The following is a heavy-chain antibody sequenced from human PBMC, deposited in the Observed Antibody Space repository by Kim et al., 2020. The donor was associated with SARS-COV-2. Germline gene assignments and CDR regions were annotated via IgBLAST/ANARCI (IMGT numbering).Heavy chain of an antibody. CDR2: IYYSGRT. Sequence: SETLSLTCTVSGGSISSSSYYWGWIRQPPGKGLEWIGSIYYSGRTYYNPSLKSRVTISVDTSKNQFSLKLSSVTAADTAVYYCTSLGGELYSGFDYWGQGTLVTVSS. J-gene: IGHJ4*02. CDR3: TSLGGELYSGFDY. CDR1: GGSISSSSYY. V-gene: IGHV4-39*07. D-gene: IGHD3-16*01.